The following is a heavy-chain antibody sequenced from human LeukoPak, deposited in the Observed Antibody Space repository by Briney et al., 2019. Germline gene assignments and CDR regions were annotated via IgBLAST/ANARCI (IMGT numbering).Heavy chain of an antibody. D-gene: IGHD1-14*01. V-gene: IGHV3-30*01. J-gene: IGHJ4*02. CDR1: GFAFSTYS. CDR2: ISSDGSNE. Sequence: GGSLRLSCAASGFAFSTYSMHWVRQAPGKGLEWLALISSDGSNENFADSVKGRFTISRDNSKNTLYLQMNSLRSEDTAIYYCAGDPNRSYFDHWGQGTLVTVSS. CDR3: AGDPNRSYFDH.